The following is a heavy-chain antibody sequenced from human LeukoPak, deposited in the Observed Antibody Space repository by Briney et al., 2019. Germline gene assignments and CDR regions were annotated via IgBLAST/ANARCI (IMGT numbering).Heavy chain of an antibody. Sequence: GGSLRLSCAASGFTFSSYWMTWVRQAPGRGLEWVANIKQDGSEKYYLDSVKGRFTISRDNANNSPYLQMNSLRGEDTAVYYCARGFRGANWFDPWGQGTLVTVSS. V-gene: IGHV3-7*04. J-gene: IGHJ5*02. D-gene: IGHD3-10*01. CDR1: GFTFSSYW. CDR3: ARGFRGANWFDP. CDR2: IKQDGSEK.